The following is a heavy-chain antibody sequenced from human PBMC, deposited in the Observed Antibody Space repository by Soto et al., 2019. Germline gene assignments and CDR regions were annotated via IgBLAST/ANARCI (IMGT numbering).Heavy chain of an antibody. CDR1: GSTFTRYY. D-gene: IGHD3-9*01. CDR2: INPNSGGT. J-gene: IGHJ4*02. V-gene: IGHV1-2*02. Sequence: GXSVKVSCRASGSTFTRYYMPLVRQAPGQGLEWMGWINPNSGGTNYAQKFQGRVTMTRDTSISTAYMELSRLRSDDTAVYYCARALYDYDILTGYYEFDYWGQGTLVTAPQ. CDR3: ARALYDYDILTGYYEFDY.